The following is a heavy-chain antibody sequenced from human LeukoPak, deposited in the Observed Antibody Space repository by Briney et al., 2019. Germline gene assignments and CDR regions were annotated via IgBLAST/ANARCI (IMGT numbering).Heavy chain of an antibody. CDR1: GGSFSGYY. Sequence: SETLSLTCAVYGGSFSGYYWSWIRQPPGKGLEWIGEINHSGSTNYNPSLKSRVTISVDTSKNQFSLKLSSVTAADTAVYYCARTYYYGSGSNRSFLGYWGQGTLVTVSS. CDR2: INHSGST. CDR3: ARTYYYGSGSNRSFLGY. V-gene: IGHV4-34*01. J-gene: IGHJ4*02. D-gene: IGHD3-10*01.